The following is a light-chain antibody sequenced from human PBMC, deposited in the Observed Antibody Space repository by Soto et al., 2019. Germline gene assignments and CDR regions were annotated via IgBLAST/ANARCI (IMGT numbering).Light chain of an antibody. V-gene: IGKV3-11*01. Sequence: EIVLTQSPATLSLSPGERATLSCRASQSIRYFLARFQQKPGQAPRLLIYDTSNRATGVPARFSGSGSGTDFTLTISSLESEDSAVYFCQQRYDWPVTFGPGTKVEIK. CDR2: DTS. CDR1: QSIRYF. J-gene: IGKJ1*01. CDR3: QQRYDWPVT.